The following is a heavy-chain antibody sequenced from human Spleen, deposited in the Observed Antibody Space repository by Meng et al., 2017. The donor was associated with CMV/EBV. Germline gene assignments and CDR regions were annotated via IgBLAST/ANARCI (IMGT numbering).Heavy chain of an antibody. D-gene: IGHD3-22*01. CDR3: VRERGYYESSGYY. CDR1: GFTFSSYS. J-gene: IGHJ4*02. Sequence: GESLKISCAASGFTFSSYSMNWVRQAPGKGLEWVSYIDSSSSIIYYADSVKGRFTISRDNAKNSLYLQMDTLRAEDTAVYYCVRERGYYESSGYYWGQGTPVTVSS. V-gene: IGHV3-48*04. CDR2: IDSSSSII.